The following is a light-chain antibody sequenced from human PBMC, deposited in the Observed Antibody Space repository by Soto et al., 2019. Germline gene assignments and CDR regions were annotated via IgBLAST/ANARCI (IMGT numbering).Light chain of an antibody. V-gene: IGKV3-20*01. CDR1: QSVSNNY. CDR2: GAS. CDR3: QQYGSSVT. J-gene: IGKJ1*01. Sequence: EIVLTQSPGTLSLSPGERATLSCRASQSVSNNYLAWYQQKPGQAPRLLIYGASNRATGIPDRFSGSGSGTDFTLTISRLEPEDFAGYYCQQYGSSVTFGQGTKVEIK.